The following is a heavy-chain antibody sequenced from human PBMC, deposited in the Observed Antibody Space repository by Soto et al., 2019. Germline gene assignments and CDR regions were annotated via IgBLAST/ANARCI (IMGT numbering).Heavy chain of an antibody. D-gene: IGHD3-10*01. Sequence: QVQLVESGGGVVQPGRSLRLSCAASGFTFSSYGMHWVRQAPGKGLEWVAAIWYDGSNKYYTDSVKGRFTVSRDNSKNTRYLQMNRLRVEDTAEFYCARESGSYQFDYWGQGTLVTVSS. CDR1: GFTFSSYG. CDR2: IWYDGSNK. V-gene: IGHV3-33*01. CDR3: ARESGSYQFDY. J-gene: IGHJ4*02.